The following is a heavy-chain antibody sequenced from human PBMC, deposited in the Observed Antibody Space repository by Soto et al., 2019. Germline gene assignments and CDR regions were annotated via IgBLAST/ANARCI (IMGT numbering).Heavy chain of an antibody. J-gene: IGHJ5*02. CDR2: INHSGST. V-gene: IGHV4-34*01. CDR1: GGSFSGYY. D-gene: IGHD3-9*01. CDR3: ARGLLRYFDWLPSNWFDP. Sequence: SETLSLTCAVYGGSFSGYYWIWIRQPPGKGLEWIGEINHSGSTNYNPSLKSRVTISVDTSKNQFSLKLSSVTAADTAVYYCARGLLRYFDWLPSNWFDPWGQGTLVTVSS.